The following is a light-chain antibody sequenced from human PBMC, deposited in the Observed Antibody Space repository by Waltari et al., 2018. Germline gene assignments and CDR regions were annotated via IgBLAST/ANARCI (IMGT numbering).Light chain of an antibody. Sequence: QSALTQPASVSGSPGQSISISCTGISSYVGGFNFVSRYQQPPVKAPKLMIYDVVNRPSGVSTRFSGSKSDNAASLAISGLQAEDEAVYYCSSYTASPPHVVFGGGTKVTVL. CDR2: DVV. CDR1: SSYVGGFNF. V-gene: IGLV2-14*03. CDR3: SSYTASPPHVV. J-gene: IGLJ2*01.